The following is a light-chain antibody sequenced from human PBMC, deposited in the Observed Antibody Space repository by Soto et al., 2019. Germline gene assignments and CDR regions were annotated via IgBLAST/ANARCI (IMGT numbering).Light chain of an antibody. J-gene: IGKJ5*01. CDR1: QSVSSY. V-gene: IGKV3-11*01. Sequence: EIVLTQSPATLSLSLGERATLSCRASQSVSSYLAWYQQKPGQAPRLLIYDASNRATGVPPRFSGSGSGTDFTLTISSLEPEDFAVYYCQQRSNWPPITFGQGTRLEIK. CDR3: QQRSNWPPIT. CDR2: DAS.